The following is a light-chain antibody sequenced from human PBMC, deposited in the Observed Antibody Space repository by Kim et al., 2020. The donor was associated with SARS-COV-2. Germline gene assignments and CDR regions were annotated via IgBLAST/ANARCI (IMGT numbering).Light chain of an antibody. Sequence: SYELTQPPSVSVSPGQTASITCSGDKLGDKYACWYQQKPGQSPVMVIYQDSKRPSGIPARFSGSNSGNTATLTISGTQAMDEADYYCQAWDSTEVFGGGT. CDR1: KLGDKY. CDR3: QAWDSTEV. V-gene: IGLV3-1*01. CDR2: QDS. J-gene: IGLJ2*01.